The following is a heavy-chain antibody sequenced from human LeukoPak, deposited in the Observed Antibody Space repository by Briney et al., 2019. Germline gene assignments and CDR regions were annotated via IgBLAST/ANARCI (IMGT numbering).Heavy chain of an antibody. CDR2: IYSSVST. CDR3: ARQRCSGNTCYRVDQLYYMDV. V-gene: IGHV4-4*09. D-gene: IGHD2-15*01. J-gene: IGHJ6*03. CDR1: GDSINDHY. Sequence: PSQTLSLTCTVSGDSINDHYWSWIRQTPGEGLEWNGYIYSSVSTNYNPSLKSRVTISIDTSKSQFSLKLTSVTAADTGVYYCARQRCSGNTCYRVDQLYYMDVWGKGTTVTVSS.